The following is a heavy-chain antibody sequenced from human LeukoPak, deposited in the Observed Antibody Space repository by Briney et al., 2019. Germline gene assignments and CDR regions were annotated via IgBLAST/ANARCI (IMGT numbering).Heavy chain of an antibody. Sequence: SETLSLTCTVSGGSISSDGYYWSWIRQPPGKGLEWIGYIFYLGSTYYNLSLKSRVTMSVDTSKNQFSLRLRSVTAADTAVYYCARKYPDHWFDPWGQGTLVTVSS. D-gene: IGHD6-6*01. V-gene: IGHV4-30-4*08. CDR1: GGSISSDGYY. J-gene: IGHJ5*02. CDR3: ARKYPDHWFDP. CDR2: IFYLGST.